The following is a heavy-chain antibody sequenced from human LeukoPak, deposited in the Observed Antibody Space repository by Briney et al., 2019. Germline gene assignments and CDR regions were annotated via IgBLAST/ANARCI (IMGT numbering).Heavy chain of an antibody. J-gene: IGHJ5*02. CDR3: ARHYLSDGILSTCDP. CDR1: GGSISSSPYY. CDR2: IYYRGST. V-gene: IGHV4-39*01. D-gene: IGHD2-2*01. Sequence: SETLSLTCTVSGGSISSSPYYWGWIRQPPGKGLEWIGTIYYRGSTYSNPSLNSRVTISLDTSKNQFSLSLRSVTAADTALYYCARHYLSDGILSTCDPWGQGTLVSVSS.